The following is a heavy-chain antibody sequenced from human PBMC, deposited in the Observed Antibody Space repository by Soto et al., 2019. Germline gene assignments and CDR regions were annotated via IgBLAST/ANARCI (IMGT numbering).Heavy chain of an antibody. J-gene: IGHJ6*02. CDR1: GGSISTYY. CDR3: ARTSAAGKNYNGMDV. D-gene: IGHD6-13*01. V-gene: IGHV4-59*01. Sequence: SETLSLTCTVSGGSISTYYWSWIRQPPGKGLEWIGYIYYSGSTNYNPSLKSRVTISVDTSKNQFSLKLGSVTAADTAVYYCARTSAAGKNYNGMDVWGQGTTVTVSS. CDR2: IYYSGST.